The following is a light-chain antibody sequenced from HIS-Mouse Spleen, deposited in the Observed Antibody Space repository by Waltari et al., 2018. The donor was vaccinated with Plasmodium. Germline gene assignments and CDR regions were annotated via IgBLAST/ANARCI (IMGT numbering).Light chain of an antibody. V-gene: IGLV2-11*01. CDR3: CSYAGSYTYV. Sequence: QSALTQPRSVSGSPGQSVTISCTGTSSDVGGYNSVSWYQQHPGKAPTLMIYDVRKRPSGVPDRFSGSKSGNTASLTISGLQAEDEADYYCCSYAGSYTYVFGTGTKVTVL. CDR2: DVR. J-gene: IGLJ1*01. CDR1: SSDVGGYNS.